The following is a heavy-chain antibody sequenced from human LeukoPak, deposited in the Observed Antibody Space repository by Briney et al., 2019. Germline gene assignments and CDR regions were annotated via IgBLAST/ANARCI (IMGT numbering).Heavy chain of an antibody. V-gene: IGHV4-34*01. CDR3: ARVPYDSSGYSGTDAFDI. D-gene: IGHD3-22*01. CDR1: GGSFSGYY. Sequence: SETLSLTCAVYGGSFSGYYWSWIRQPPGKGLEWIGEINHSGSTNYNPSLKSRVTIPVDTSKNQFSLKLSSVTAADTAVYYCARVPYDSSGYSGTDAFDIWGQGTMVTVSS. CDR2: INHSGST. J-gene: IGHJ3*02.